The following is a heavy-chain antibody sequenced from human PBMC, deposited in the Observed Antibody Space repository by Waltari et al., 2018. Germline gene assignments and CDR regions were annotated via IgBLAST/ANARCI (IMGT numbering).Heavy chain of an antibody. Sequence: QVTLRASGPARVKPTQTLPLTCTFSGFSLSTHGLCVSWILNTPVKALEWLARIDWDDDKYYSTSLQTRLTISKDTSQNQVVLIMTNMDPVDTATYYCARIRLGYTTNWMNDYGMDVWGQGTTVAVAS. J-gene: IGHJ6*02. D-gene: IGHD6-13*01. V-gene: IGHV2-70*15. CDR1: GFSLSTHGLC. CDR3: ARIRLGYTTNWMNDYGMDV. CDR2: IDWDDDK.